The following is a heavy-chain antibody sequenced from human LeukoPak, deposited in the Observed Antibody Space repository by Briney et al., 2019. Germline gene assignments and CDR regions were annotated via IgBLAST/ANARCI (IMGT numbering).Heavy chain of an antibody. CDR1: GGTFSSYA. J-gene: IGHJ4*02. CDR2: IIPIFGTA. Sequence: SVKVSCKASGGTFSSYAISWVRQAPGQGLEWMGGIIPIFGTANYAQKFQGRVTITTDESTSTAYMELSSLRSEDTAVYYCARDDSRSAVAFDYWGQGTLVTVSS. CDR3: ARDDSRSAVAFDY. D-gene: IGHD6-19*01. V-gene: IGHV1-69*05.